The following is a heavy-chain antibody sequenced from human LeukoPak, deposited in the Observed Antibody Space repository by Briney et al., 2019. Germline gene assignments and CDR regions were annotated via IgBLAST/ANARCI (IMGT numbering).Heavy chain of an antibody. J-gene: IGHJ4*02. Sequence: GGSLRLSCAASGFTFSSYAMTWVRQAPGKGLEWVSTVSGGGGTPYYADSVKGRFTISRDNSRNTLYLQMNSLRAEDTAVYYCAEDTKWLRSSSDYWGQGTLVTVYS. D-gene: IGHD5-12*01. CDR2: VSGGGGTP. V-gene: IGHV3-23*01. CDR3: AEDTKWLRSSSDY. CDR1: GFTFSSYA.